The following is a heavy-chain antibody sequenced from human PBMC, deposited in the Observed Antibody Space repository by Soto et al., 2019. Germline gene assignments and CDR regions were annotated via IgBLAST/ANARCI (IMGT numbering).Heavy chain of an antibody. Sequence: SEPLSLTCAVYGGSFSGYYWSWIRQPPGKGLEWIGEINHSGSTNYNPSLKSRVTISVDTSKNQFSLKLSSVTAADTAVYYCARAYTSSKTISKYSQHWGQGTLVTVSS. CDR2: INHSGST. V-gene: IGHV4-34*01. J-gene: IGHJ1*01. D-gene: IGHD6-6*01. CDR3: ARAYTSSKTISKYSQH. CDR1: GGSFSGYY.